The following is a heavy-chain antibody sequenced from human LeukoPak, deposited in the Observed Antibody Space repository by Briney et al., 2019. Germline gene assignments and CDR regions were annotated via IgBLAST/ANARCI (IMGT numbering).Heavy chain of an antibody. V-gene: IGHV4-30-4*01. Sequence: PSGTLSLTCTVSGGSISSGDYYWSWIRQPPGKGLEWIGYIYYSGSTYYNPSLKSRVTISVDTSKNQFSLKLSSVTAADTAVYYCAREPSGATIDYWGQGTLVTVSS. CDR1: GGSISSGDYY. CDR3: AREPSGATIDY. CDR2: IYYSGST. D-gene: IGHD1-26*01. J-gene: IGHJ4*02.